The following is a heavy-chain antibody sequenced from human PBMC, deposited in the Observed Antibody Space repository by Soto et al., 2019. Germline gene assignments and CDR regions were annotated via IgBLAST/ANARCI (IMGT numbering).Heavy chain of an antibody. J-gene: IGHJ4*02. CDR2: INHSGST. CDR1: GGSFSGYY. CDR3: ARVGDCSSTSCFRYLNY. D-gene: IGHD2-2*01. Sequence: SETLSLTCAVYGGSFSGYYWSWIRQPPGKGLEWIGEINHSGSTNYNPSLKSRVTISVDTSKNQFSLKLSSVTAADTAVYYCARVGDCSSTSCFRYLNYWGQGTLVTVSS. V-gene: IGHV4-34*01.